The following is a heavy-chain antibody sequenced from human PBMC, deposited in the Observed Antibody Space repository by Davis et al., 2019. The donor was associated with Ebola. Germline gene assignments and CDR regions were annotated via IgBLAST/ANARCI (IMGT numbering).Heavy chain of an antibody. J-gene: IGHJ4*02. V-gene: IGHV3-30*04. CDR1: GFTFSSYA. D-gene: IGHD4-23*01. CDR3: AKATVADY. CDR2: ISYDGSNK. Sequence: GESLKISCAASGFTFSSYAMHWVRQAPGKGLEWVAVISYDGSNKYYADSVKGRFTISRDNSKNTLYLQMNSLGAEDTAVYYCAKATVADYWGQGTLVTVSS.